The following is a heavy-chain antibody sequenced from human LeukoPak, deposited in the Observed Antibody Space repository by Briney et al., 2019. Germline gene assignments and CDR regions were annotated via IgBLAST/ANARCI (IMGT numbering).Heavy chain of an antibody. CDR1: GGTFNSYA. D-gene: IGHD3-16*02. V-gene: IGHV1-69*05. Sequence: RASVKVSCKASGGTFNSYAITWVRQAPGQGLELTGGINPIFGTTNYAQKFQGRVTITTDESTSTAYMELSSLRSEDTAVYYCARALVQPSGAFDIWGQGTMFTVSS. CDR2: INPIFGTT. J-gene: IGHJ3*02. CDR3: ARALVQPSGAFDI.